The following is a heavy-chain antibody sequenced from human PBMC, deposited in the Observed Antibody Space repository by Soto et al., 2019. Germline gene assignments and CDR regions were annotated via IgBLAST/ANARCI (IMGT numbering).Heavy chain of an antibody. V-gene: IGHV1-18*01. CDR2: ISAYNGNT. CDR3: ARETYHYDSSGYFGLDV. Sequence: QVQLVQSGAEVKKPGASVKVSCKASGYSFTSYGISWVRQAPGQGLEWMGWISAYNGNTNYAQKFQARVTVTTDTSTKTAYMELRSLRSDDTAVYYCARETYHYDSSGYFGLDVWGQGTTVTVSS. CDR1: GYSFTSYG. J-gene: IGHJ6*02. D-gene: IGHD3-22*01.